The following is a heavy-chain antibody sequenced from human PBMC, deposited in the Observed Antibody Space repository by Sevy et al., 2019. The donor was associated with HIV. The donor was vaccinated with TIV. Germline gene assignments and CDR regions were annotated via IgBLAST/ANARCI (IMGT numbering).Heavy chain of an antibody. Sequence: SETLSLTCTVSGGSINSDHWNWIRQPPGKGLEWIGYVYYTGSTNYNPSLENRVTISVDRTKNQFSLKLTSVTAADTAVYYCARRNDFDIWGQGTMVTVSS. J-gene: IGHJ3*02. CDR1: GGSINSDH. CDR2: VYYTGST. CDR3: ARRNDFDI. V-gene: IGHV4-59*08.